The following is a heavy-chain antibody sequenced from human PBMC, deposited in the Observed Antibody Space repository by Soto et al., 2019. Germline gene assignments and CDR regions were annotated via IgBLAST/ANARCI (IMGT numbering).Heavy chain of an antibody. D-gene: IGHD3-9*01. CDR3: ARTTAVPNTLRSRYFFDF. Sequence: PSETLSLTCTVSGGSISSNYWTWIRQPPGKGLEWIGYVYYSGTTNYNPSLKSRVTISIDMSKNQFSLRLSSVTAADPALYYCARTTAVPNTLRSRYFFDFWGQGTLVTVSS. J-gene: IGHJ4*02. CDR1: GGSISSNY. CDR2: VYYSGTT. V-gene: IGHV4-59*01.